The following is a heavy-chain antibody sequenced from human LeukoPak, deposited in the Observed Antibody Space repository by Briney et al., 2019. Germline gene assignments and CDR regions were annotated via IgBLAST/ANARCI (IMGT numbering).Heavy chain of an antibody. D-gene: IGHD3-3*01. CDR2: ISGSGGST. CDR3: AKSDFWSGYNWFDP. J-gene: IGHJ5*02. V-gene: IGHV3-23*01. CDR1: GFTFSSYA. Sequence: GGSLRLSCAASGFTFSSYAMSWVRQAPGKGREWVSAISGSGGSTYYADSVKGRFTISRDNSKNTLYLQMNSLRAEDTAVYYCAKSDFWSGYNWFDPWGQGTLVTVSS.